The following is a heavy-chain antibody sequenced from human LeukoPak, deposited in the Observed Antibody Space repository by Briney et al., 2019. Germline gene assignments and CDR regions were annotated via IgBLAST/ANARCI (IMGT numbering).Heavy chain of an antibody. V-gene: IGHV1-69*04. CDR1: GGTFSSYA. Sequence: ASVKVSCKASGGTFSSYAISWVRQAPGQGLEWMGRIISILGIANYAQKFQGRVTITADKSTSTAYMELSSLRSEDTAVYYCASGTTVTTYLDWFDPWGQGTLVTVSS. J-gene: IGHJ5*02. CDR2: IISILGIA. CDR3: ASGTTVTTYLDWFDP. D-gene: IGHD4-17*01.